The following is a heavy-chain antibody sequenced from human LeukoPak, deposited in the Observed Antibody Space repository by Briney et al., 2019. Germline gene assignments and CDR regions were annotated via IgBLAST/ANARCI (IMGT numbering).Heavy chain of an antibody. CDR2: INSDGSTT. J-gene: IGHJ6*03. V-gene: IGHV3-74*01. Sequence: GGSLRLSCAASGFTFSSYWMHWVRQAPGKGLVWVSRINSDGSTTYYADSVKGRFTISRDNAKNTLYLQMNSLRAEDTAVYYCAKNGWGRGYSGYDEAYYYYYYYMDVWGKGTTVTVSS. CDR1: GFTFSSYW. CDR3: AKNGWGRGYSGYDEAYYYYYYYMDV. D-gene: IGHD5-12*01.